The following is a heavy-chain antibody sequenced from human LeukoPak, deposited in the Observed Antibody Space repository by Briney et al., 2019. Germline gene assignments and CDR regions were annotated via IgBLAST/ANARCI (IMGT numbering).Heavy chain of an antibody. CDR2: IYYSGST. Sequence: TSETLSLTCTVSGGSISSSSYYWGWIRQPPGKGLEWIGSIYYSGSTYYNPSLKSRVTISVDTSKNQFSLKLSSVTAADTAVYYCAREGPDYSNYVTGWFDPWGQGTLVTVSS. V-gene: IGHV4-39*07. CDR1: GGSISSSSYY. D-gene: IGHD4-11*01. J-gene: IGHJ5*02. CDR3: AREGPDYSNYVTGWFDP.